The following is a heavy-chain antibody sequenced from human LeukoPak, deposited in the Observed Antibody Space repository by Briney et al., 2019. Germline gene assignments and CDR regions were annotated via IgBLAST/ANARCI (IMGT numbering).Heavy chain of an antibody. Sequence: SVKVSCKASGYTFTGHYTHRVRQAPGQGLEWMGRIIPILGIANYAQKFQGRVTITADESTSTAYMELSSLRSEDTAVYYCASTVPAAGTYYYYMDVWGKGTTVTVSS. CDR1: GYTFTGHY. CDR3: ASTVPAAGTYYYYMDV. V-gene: IGHV1-69*02. J-gene: IGHJ6*03. CDR2: IIPILGIA. D-gene: IGHD2-2*01.